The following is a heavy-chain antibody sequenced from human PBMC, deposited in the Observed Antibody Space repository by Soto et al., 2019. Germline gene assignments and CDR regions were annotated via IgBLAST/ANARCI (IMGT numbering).Heavy chain of an antibody. CDR3: ARQGFGELHGLVDV. D-gene: IGHD3-10*01. V-gene: IGHV4-59*08. Sequence: QVQLQESGPGLVKPSETLSLTCTISGGPMNNYYCSWFRQPRGQGLEWIGYMGYNGFTRYNPSLRSRVAISLDTAKNQFSRNLSSVTAADTALYYCARQGFGELHGLVDVWGQGITVTVSS. CDR1: GGPMNNYY. CDR2: MGYNGFT. J-gene: IGHJ6*02.